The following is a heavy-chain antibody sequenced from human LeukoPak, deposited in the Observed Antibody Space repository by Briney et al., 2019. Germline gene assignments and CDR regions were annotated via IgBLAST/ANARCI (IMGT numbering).Heavy chain of an antibody. CDR2: INSDGSST. D-gene: IGHD1-14*01. CDR3: ARDPVETSRINWFDP. Sequence: PGGSLRLSCAASGFTVSSYWMHWVRQAPGKGLVWVSRINSDGSSTYYADSVKGRFTISRDNAKNSLYLQMNSLRAEDTAVYYCARDPVETSRINWFDPWGQGTLATVSS. CDR1: GFTVSSYW. J-gene: IGHJ5*02. V-gene: IGHV3-74*01.